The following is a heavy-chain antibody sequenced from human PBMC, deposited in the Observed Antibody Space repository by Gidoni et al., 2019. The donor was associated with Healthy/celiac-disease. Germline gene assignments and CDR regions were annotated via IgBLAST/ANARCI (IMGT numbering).Heavy chain of an antibody. Sequence: QVQLVQSGAEVKKPGASVKVSCKASGSTFTSYYMHWVRQAPGQGLEWMGIINPSGGSTSYAQKFQGRVTMTRDTSTSTVYMELSSLRSEDTAVYYCARVFIAAAGTGAFDIWGQGTMVTVSS. V-gene: IGHV1-46*01. D-gene: IGHD6-13*01. J-gene: IGHJ3*02. CDR1: GSTFTSYY. CDR2: INPSGGST. CDR3: ARVFIAAAGTGAFDI.